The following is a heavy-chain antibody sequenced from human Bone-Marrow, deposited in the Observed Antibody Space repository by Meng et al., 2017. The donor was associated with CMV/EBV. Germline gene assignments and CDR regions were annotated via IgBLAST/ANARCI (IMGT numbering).Heavy chain of an antibody. CDR2: IYYSGST. D-gene: IGHD2-21*01. V-gene: IGHV4-59*01. CDR1: GGSISSYY. CDR3: ARADKYIVVAR. J-gene: IGHJ4*02. Sequence: SEPLSLTCTVSGGSISSYYWSWIRQPPGKGLEWIGYIYYSGSTNYNPSLKSRVTMSVDTSKNQFSLKLSSVTAADTAVYYCARADKYIVVARWGQGTLVTVSS.